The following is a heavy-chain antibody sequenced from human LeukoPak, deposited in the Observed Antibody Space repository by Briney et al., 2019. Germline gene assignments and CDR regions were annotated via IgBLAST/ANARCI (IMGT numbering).Heavy chain of an antibody. CDR3: TTDLSELDDSGYYAKYFHH. CDR1: GFTFSKVW. CDR2: IPSKTDSGTI. Sequence: GGFLRLSCAASGFTFSKVWMSWVRQAPGKGLEWVGRIPSKTDSGTIDYAAPVKGRFTISRDDSKDTLFLQMNSLKAEDTAVYYCTTDLSELDDSGYYAKYFHHWGQGTLVSVSS. J-gene: IGHJ1*01. D-gene: IGHD3-22*01. V-gene: IGHV3-15*01.